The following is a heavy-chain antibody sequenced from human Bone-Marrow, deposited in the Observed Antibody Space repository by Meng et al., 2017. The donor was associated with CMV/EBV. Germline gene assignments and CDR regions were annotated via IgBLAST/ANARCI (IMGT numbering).Heavy chain of an antibody. D-gene: IGHD7-27*01. J-gene: IGHJ5*01. V-gene: IGHV3-21*01. CDR2: ISSSSSYI. Sequence: GESLKISCAASGFTFSSYAMNWVRQAPGKGLEWVSSISSSSSYIYYADSVKGRFTISRDNAKNSLYLQMNSLRTEDTAVYYCTRDNWGSDSWGQGTPVTVSS. CDR1: GFTFSSYA. CDR3: TRDNWGSDS.